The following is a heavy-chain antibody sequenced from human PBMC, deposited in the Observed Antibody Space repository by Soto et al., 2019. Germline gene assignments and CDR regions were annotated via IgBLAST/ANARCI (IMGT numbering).Heavy chain of an antibody. D-gene: IGHD7-27*01. V-gene: IGHV3-23*01. CDR3: ARDPKTSGGQHWAFNYFDS. CDR2: ISGSGGSGRG. Sequence: EVQLLESGGGLVQPGGSLRLSCVGSGFSFRKYAMNWVRQAPGKGLEWVSGISGSGGSGRGFYADPVKGRFTISRDNSKSTLYLQVDSLRPEDAAVYYCARDPKTSGGQHWAFNYFDSWGQGTLVTVSS. J-gene: IGHJ4*02. CDR1: GFSFRKYA.